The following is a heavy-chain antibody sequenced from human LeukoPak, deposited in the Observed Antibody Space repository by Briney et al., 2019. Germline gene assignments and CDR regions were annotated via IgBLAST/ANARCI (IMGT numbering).Heavy chain of an antibody. J-gene: IGHJ4*02. D-gene: IGHD2-21*01. V-gene: IGHV3-21*01. CDR3: ARSPSLGDPIDY. CDR1: GFSFSSYE. CDR2: ISSSSRYI. Sequence: GGSLRLSCAASGFSFSSYEMNWVRQAPGKGLEWVSSISSSSRYIYYADSVKGRFTITRDNAKNSLYLQMNSLRAEDTAVYYCARSPSLGDPIDYWGQGTLVTVSS.